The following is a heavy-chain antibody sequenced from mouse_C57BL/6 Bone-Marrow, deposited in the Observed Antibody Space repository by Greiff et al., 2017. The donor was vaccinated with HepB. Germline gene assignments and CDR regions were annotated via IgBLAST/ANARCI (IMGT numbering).Heavy chain of an antibody. CDR3: AIGWLRGY. V-gene: IGHV1-82*01. J-gene: IGHJ2*01. CDR1: GYAFSSSW. CDR2: IYPGDGDT. Sequence: VQLQQSGPELVKPGASVKISCKASGYAFSSSWMNWVKQRPGKGLEGIGRIYPGDGDTNYNGKFKGKATLTADKSSSTAYMQLSSLTSEDSAVYFCAIGWLRGYWGQGTTLTVSS. D-gene: IGHD2-3*01.